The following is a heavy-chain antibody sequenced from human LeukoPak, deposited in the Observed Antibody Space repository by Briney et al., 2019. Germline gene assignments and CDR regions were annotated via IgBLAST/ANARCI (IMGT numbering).Heavy chain of an antibody. CDR3: AKDITYSSSWFYFDY. CDR2: ISWNSGSI. V-gene: IGHV3-9*01. J-gene: IGHJ4*02. Sequence: GGSLRPSCAASGFTFDDYAMHWVRRAPGKGLEWVSGISWNSGSIGYADSVKGRFTISRDNAKNSLYLQMNSLRAEDTALYYCAKDITYSSSWFYFDYWGQGTLVTVSS. D-gene: IGHD6-13*01. CDR1: GFTFDDYA.